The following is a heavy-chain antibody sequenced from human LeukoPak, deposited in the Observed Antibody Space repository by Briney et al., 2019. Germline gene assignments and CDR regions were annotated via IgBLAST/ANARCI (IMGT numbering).Heavy chain of an antibody. D-gene: IGHD3-22*01. V-gene: IGHV4-4*07. CDR2: VYTTGGT. J-gene: IGHJ1*01. CDR3: ATGSGYYRGAEYFEY. Sequence: SETLFLTCSVSGASIHSYYWSWIRQSAGKGPEYIGRVYTTGGTHYNPTLKSRLTLSADTSKNQFYLTLSSVTAADTAVYYCATGSGYYRGAEYFEYWGQGILVTVSS. CDR1: GASIHSYY.